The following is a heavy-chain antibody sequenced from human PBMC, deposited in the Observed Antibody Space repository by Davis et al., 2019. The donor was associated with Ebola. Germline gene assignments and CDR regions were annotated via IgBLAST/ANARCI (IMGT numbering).Heavy chain of an antibody. CDR2: ISGSGGTT. Sequence: PGGSLRLSCAVSGFTFSSYAMSWVRQAPGKGLEWVSTISGSGGTTYYADSVKGRFTISRDNAKNSLYLQMNSLRAEDTAVYYCAREVDSSSWYHYYYYYGMDVWGQGTTVTVSS. CDR1: GFTFSSYA. CDR3: AREVDSSSWYHYYYYYGMDV. V-gene: IGHV3-23*01. D-gene: IGHD6-13*01. J-gene: IGHJ6*02.